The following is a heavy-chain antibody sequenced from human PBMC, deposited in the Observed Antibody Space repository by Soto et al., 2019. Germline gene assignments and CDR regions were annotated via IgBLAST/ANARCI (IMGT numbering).Heavy chain of an antibody. D-gene: IGHD1-26*01. CDR2: IHSDGSST. CDR3: ARGDRGAFDL. J-gene: IGHJ3*01. V-gene: IGHV3-74*03. CDR1: GFTFSYYW. Sequence: EVQLVESGGGLVQPGESLRLSCAASGFTFSYYWMHWVRQAPGKGLVWVSRIHSDGSSTTYADSVKDRFTISRDNARKTLYLQMNSLRAEDTAVSYSARGDRGAFDLWGQGTVLTVSS.